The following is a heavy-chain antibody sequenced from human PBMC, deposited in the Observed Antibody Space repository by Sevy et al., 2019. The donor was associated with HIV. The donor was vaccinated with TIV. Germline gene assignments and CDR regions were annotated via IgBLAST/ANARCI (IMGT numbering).Heavy chain of an antibody. Sequence: SETLSLTCTVSGGSISGDNYYWGWIRQPPGKGLEWIGSIYYSGSTLYNPSLKSRVTVSVDTCKTQFSLRLNSVTAADTAVYYCARHGITGSWCFDPWGQGTLVTVSS. CDR3: ARHGITGSWCFDP. J-gene: IGHJ5*02. V-gene: IGHV4-39*01. CDR2: IYYSGST. CDR1: GGSISGDNYY. D-gene: IGHD2-8*01.